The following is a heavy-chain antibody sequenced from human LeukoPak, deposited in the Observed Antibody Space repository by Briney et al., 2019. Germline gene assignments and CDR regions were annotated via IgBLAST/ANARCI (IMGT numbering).Heavy chain of an antibody. Sequence: GGSLRLSCAASGFALSSYAMSWVRQGPGKGLEWVSAISVSGNTYHADSVKGRFTISRDSYKNTLYLQMNSLRAEDAAVYYCAKAPVTTCSGAYCYPFDYWGQGTLVTVSS. CDR3: AKAPVTTCSGAYCYPFDY. J-gene: IGHJ4*02. CDR1: GFALSSYA. D-gene: IGHD2-15*01. CDR2: ISVSGNT. V-gene: IGHV3-23*01.